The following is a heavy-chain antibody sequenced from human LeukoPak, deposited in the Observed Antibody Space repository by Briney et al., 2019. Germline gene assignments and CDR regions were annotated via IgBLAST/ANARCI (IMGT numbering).Heavy chain of an antibody. V-gene: IGHV3-53*01. D-gene: IGHD3-16*01. CDR1: GFTVSSNY. CDR2: IYSGGST. J-gene: IGHJ3*02. Sequence: GGSLRLSCAASGFTVSSNYMSWVRQAPGKGLEWVSVIYSGGSTYYADSVKGRFTISRDNSKNTLYRQMNSLRAEDTAVYYCARDLLGISAFDIWGQGTMVTVSS. CDR3: ARDLLGISAFDI.